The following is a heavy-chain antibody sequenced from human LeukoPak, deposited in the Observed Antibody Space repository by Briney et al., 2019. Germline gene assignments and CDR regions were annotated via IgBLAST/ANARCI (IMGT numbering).Heavy chain of an antibody. CDR2: VLYSGNT. D-gene: IGHD2-2*01. Sequence: SETLSLTCTVSGGSISSYYWTWIRRPPGKGLEWLGYVLYSGNTNYNPSLTSRVTISVDTSKNQFSLKLSSVTAADTAVYYCARLWDIVVVPSEYAFDIWGQGTMVTVSS. J-gene: IGHJ3*02. CDR3: ARLWDIVVVPSEYAFDI. CDR1: GGSISSYY. V-gene: IGHV4-59*12.